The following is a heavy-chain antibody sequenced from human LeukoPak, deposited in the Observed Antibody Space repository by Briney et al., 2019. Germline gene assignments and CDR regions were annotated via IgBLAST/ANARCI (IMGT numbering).Heavy chain of an antibody. V-gene: IGHV1-2*06. J-gene: IGHJ4*02. CDR1: GYTFTAYY. Sequence: ASVKVSCKASGYTFTAYYMHWVRQAPGQGLEWMGRINPNSGGTNYAQKFQGRVTMTRDTSISTAYMELSRLRSDDTAVYYCARDLFRVGATTATNDYWGQGTLVTVSS. CDR2: INPNSGGT. D-gene: IGHD1-26*01. CDR3: ARDLFRVGATTATNDY.